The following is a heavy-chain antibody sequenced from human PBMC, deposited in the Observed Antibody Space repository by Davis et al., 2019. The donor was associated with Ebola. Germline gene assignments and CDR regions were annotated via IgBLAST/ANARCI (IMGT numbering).Heavy chain of an antibody. Sequence: AASAKVSCKASGGTSSSNAISWVRQAPGQGLEWMGGINPIFGTANYAQKFQGRVTITADESTSTAYMELSSLRSEDTAVYYCARGSRDSSGYYWGYWGQGTLVTVSS. J-gene: IGHJ4*02. CDR3: ARGSRDSSGYYWGY. D-gene: IGHD3-22*01. V-gene: IGHV1-69*13. CDR2: INPIFGTA. CDR1: GGTSSSNA.